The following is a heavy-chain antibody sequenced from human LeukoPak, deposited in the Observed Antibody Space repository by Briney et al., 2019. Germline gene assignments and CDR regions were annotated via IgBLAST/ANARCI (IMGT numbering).Heavy chain of an antibody. V-gene: IGHV4-39*07. D-gene: IGHD3-3*01. J-gene: IGHJ4*02. CDR2: INHSGST. CDR3: ARTPLYYDFWGGYRSPFDY. Sequence: SETLSLTCTVSGGSISSSSYYWSWIRQPPGKGLEWIGEINHSGSTNYNPSLKSRVTISVDTSKNQFSLKLSSVTAADTAVYYCARTPLYYDFWGGYRSPFDYWGQGTLVTVSS. CDR1: GGSISSSSYY.